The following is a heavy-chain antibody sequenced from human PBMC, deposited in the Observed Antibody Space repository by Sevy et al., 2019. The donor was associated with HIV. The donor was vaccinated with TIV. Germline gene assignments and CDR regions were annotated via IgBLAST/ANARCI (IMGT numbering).Heavy chain of an antibody. CDR2: IYSGGST. CDR1: EFTVTNNY. CDR3: ARDRYYDASGYYYYDYGMDV. J-gene: IGHJ6*02. D-gene: IGHD3-22*01. Sequence: GGSLRLSCAASEFTVTNNYMSWVRQAPGKGLEWVSTIYSGGSTFYADSVKGRFTISRDNSKNTLYLQMNSLRAEDTAVYYCARDRYYDASGYYYYDYGMDVWGQGTTVTVSS. V-gene: IGHV3-66*01.